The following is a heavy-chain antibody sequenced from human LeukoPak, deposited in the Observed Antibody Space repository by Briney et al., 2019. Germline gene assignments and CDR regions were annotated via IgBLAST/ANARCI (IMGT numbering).Heavy chain of an antibody. J-gene: IGHJ4*02. CDR2: IDQDGSEK. CDR3: ARGSSGWHFDY. V-gene: IGHV3-7*04. CDR1: GFTFSNYW. Sequence: SGGSLRLSCAAPGFTFSNYWMNWVRQAPGKGLEWVANIDQDGSEKYSVDSVKGRFTISRDNAKNSLYLQLNSLRDEDTAVYYCARGSSGWHFDYWGQGTLVTVSS. D-gene: IGHD6-19*01.